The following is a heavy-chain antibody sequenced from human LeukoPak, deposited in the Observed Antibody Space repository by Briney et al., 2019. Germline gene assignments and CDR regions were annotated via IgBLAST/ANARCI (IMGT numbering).Heavy chain of an antibody. Sequence: ASVKVSCKVSGYTLTELSMHWVRQAPGKGLGWMGGFDPEDGETIYAQKFQGRVTMTEDTSTDTAYMELSRLRSDDTAVYYCARGRRGYCSSTSCRYYFDYWGQGTLVTVSS. CDR1: GYTLTELS. J-gene: IGHJ4*02. V-gene: IGHV1-24*01. CDR2: FDPEDGET. CDR3: ARGRRGYCSSTSCRYYFDY. D-gene: IGHD2-2*01.